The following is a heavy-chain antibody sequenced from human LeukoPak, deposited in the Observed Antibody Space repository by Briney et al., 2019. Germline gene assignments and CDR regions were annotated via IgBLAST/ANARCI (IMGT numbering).Heavy chain of an antibody. CDR1: GFTFDDYA. V-gene: IGHV3-9*01. CDR2: ISWESGSI. Sequence: GGSLRLSCAASGFTFDDYAMLWVRQAPGKGLEWVSGISWESGSIGYADSVKGRFTISRDNAKNSLYLQMHSLRGEDTAVYYCERDIRSIGASDIWSQATMATVSS. CDR3: ERDIRSIGASDI. J-gene: IGHJ3*02.